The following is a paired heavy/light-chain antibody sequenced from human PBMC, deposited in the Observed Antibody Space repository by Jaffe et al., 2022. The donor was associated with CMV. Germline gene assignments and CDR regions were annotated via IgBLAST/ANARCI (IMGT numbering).Heavy chain of an antibody. V-gene: IGHV1-18*04. CDR3: AREIVSTTYFDY. CDR1: GYTFTSYA. J-gene: IGHJ4*02. Sequence: QVQLVQSGGEVKKPGASVKVSCKASGYTFTSYAISWVRQAPGQGLEWMGWISTYNGNTKYAQKHQGRVTMTTDTSTSTAYMEVRSLSYDDTAVYYCAREIVSTTYFDYWGPGTQVTVSS. D-gene: IGHD5-12*01. CDR2: ISTYNGNT.
Light chain of an antibody. CDR2: EVT. J-gene: IGLJ1*01. CDR3: SSYTSSSTYV. V-gene: IGLV2-18*02. Sequence: QSALTQPPSVSGSPGQSVTISCTGTSSDVGVYNRVSWYQQPPGTAPKLMIYEVTNRPSGVPDRFSGSKSGSTASLTISGLQPEDEADYYCSSYTSSSTYVFGTGTKVTVL. CDR1: SSDVGVYNR.